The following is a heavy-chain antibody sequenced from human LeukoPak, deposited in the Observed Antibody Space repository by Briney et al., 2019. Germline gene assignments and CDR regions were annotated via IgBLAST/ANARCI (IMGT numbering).Heavy chain of an antibody. V-gene: IGHV3-23*01. CDR2: ITAGGSNT. CDR1: GFTFSSFV. Sequence: GGSLRLSCGASGFTFSSFVMSWVRQTPGKGLEWVATITAGGSNTYYADSVKGRFTISRDNSKNTLHLQMNSLRAEDTTVYYCATRGTSATKYFADWGQGTLVSVSS. D-gene: IGHD1-1*01. J-gene: IGHJ4*02. CDR3: ATRGTSATKYFAD.